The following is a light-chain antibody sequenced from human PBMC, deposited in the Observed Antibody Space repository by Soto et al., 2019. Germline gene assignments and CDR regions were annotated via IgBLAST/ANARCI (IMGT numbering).Light chain of an antibody. Sequence: QSVLTQPPSASGTPGQRVTISCSGSSSNIGSNYVYWYQQLPGTAPKLLIYSNNPRPSGVPDRFSGSKSGTSASLAISGLRSEDEADYYCAAWDDSLSVVVFGGGTKLTVL. CDR1: SSNIGSNY. J-gene: IGLJ2*01. V-gene: IGLV1-47*02. CDR2: SNN. CDR3: AAWDDSLSVVV.